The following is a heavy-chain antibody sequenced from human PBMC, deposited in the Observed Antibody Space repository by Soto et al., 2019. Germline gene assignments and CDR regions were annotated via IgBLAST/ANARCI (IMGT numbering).Heavy chain of an antibody. CDR3: ARDHSVGAAAGRFDY. Sequence: SVKVSCKASGGTFSSYAISWVRQAPGQGLEWMGGIIPIFGTANYAQKFQGRVTITADESTSTAYMELSSLRSEDTAVYYCARDHSVGAAAGRFDYWGQGTLVTVSS. V-gene: IGHV1-69*13. D-gene: IGHD6-13*01. CDR1: GGTFSSYA. J-gene: IGHJ4*02. CDR2: IIPIFGTA.